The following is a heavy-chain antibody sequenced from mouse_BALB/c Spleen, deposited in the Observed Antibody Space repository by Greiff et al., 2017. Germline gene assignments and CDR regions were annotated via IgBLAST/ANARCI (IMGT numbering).Heavy chain of an antibody. V-gene: IGHV5-17*02. J-gene: IGHJ3*01. CDR1: GFTFSSFG. CDR2: ISSGSSTI. CDR3: ARSGYGSSYRAWFAY. D-gene: IGHD1-1*01. Sequence: EVQLVESGGGLVQPGGSRKLSCAASGFTFSSFGMHWVRQAPEKGLEWVAYISSGSSTIYYADTVKGRFTISRDNPKNTLFLQMTSLRSEDTAMYYCARSGYGSSYRAWFAYWGQGTLVTVSA.